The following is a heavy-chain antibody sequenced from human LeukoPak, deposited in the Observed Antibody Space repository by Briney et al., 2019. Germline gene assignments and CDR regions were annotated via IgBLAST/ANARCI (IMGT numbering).Heavy chain of an antibody. CDR1: GGFISSGDYY. CDR2: IYYSGST. J-gene: IGHJ5*02. D-gene: IGHD2-2*03. V-gene: IGHV4-30-4*08. CDR3: ARGLGYCSSTSCYFYWFDP. Sequence: PSETLSLTCTVSGGFISSGDYYWSWIRQPPGKGLEWIGYIYYSGSTYYNPSLKSRVTISVDTSKNQFSLKLSSVTAADTAVYYCARGLGYCSSTSCYFYWFDPWGQGTLVTVSS.